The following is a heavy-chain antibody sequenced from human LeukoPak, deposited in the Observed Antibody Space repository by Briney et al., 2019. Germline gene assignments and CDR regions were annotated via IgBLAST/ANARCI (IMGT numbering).Heavy chain of an antibody. D-gene: IGHD2-21*01. CDR2: IKEDGSQK. J-gene: IGHJ4*02. Sequence: PGGSLRLSCAASGFTFSSSWMTWVRQAPGKGLEWVANIKEDGSQKNYVDSVKGRFTISRDNAKNSLYLQVNSLRVEDTAVYYCARDRAYNTFDYWGQGTLVTVSS. V-gene: IGHV3-7*01. CDR1: GFTFSSSW. CDR3: ARDRAYNTFDY.